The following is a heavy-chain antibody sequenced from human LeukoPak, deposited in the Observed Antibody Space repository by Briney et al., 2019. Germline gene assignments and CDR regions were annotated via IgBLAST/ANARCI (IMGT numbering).Heavy chain of an antibody. Sequence: GGSLRLSCAASGFTFSSYAMSWVRQAPGKGLEWVSAISGSGGSTYYADSVKGRFTISRDNSKSTLYLQMNSLRAEDTAVYYCARHRSSWLIDYWGQGTLVTVSS. J-gene: IGHJ4*02. V-gene: IGHV3-23*01. D-gene: IGHD6-6*01. CDR2: ISGSGGST. CDR1: GFTFSSYA. CDR3: ARHRSSWLIDY.